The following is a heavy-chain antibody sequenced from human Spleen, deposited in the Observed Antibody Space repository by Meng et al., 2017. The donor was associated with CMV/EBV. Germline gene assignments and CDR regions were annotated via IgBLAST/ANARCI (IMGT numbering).Heavy chain of an antibody. CDR1: GFFVRSNY. D-gene: IGHD2-2*01. V-gene: IGHV3-53*01. CDR3: ARDLSMSRFVKAPTAIAY. J-gene: IGHJ4*02. CDR2: IYSDDTT. Sequence: GGSLRLSCAASGFFVRSNYMSWVRQAPGKGLEWVSVIYSDDTTYYADSVKGRFTISRDNSKNTLYLQMNSLRAGDTAVYYCARDLSMSRFVKAPTAIAYWGQGTLVTVSS.